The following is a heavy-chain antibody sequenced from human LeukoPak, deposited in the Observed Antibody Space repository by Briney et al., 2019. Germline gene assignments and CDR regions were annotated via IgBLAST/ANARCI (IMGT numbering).Heavy chain of an antibody. CDR2: INHSGST. D-gene: IGHD6-6*01. J-gene: IGHJ4*02. Sequence: PSETLSLTCAVYGGSISGYYWSWIRQPPGKGLEWIGEINHSGSTNYNPSLKSRVTISVDTSKNQFSLKLSSVTAADTAVYYCARGRGQLVRTRIFDYWGQGTLVTVSS. CDR3: ARGRGQLVRTRIFDY. V-gene: IGHV4-34*01. CDR1: GGSISGYY.